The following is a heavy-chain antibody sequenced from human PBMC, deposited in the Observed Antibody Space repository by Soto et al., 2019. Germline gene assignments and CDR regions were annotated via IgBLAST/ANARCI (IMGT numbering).Heavy chain of an antibody. CDR1: GFICENFG. D-gene: IGHD1-26*01. Sequence: PWGSLRLSCSASGFICENFGMSWFRQAPGKGLEWISSISGSGFKEYYADSVKGRFTISRDNSKSTVYLELNNLSAEDTAVYHCAKNQGVELVPLATVDWFDPWGQGSVVTVSS. V-gene: IGHV3-23*01. CDR2: ISGSGFKE. CDR3: AKNQGVELVPLATVDWFDP. J-gene: IGHJ5*02.